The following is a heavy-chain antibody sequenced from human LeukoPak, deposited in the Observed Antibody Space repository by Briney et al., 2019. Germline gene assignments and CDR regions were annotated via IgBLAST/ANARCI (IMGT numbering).Heavy chain of an antibody. CDR3: ARKEGDAHFDY. V-gene: IGHV4-59*01. CDR1: GGSISSYY. D-gene: IGHD2-21*02. CDR2: IYYSGST. Sequence: PSETLSLTCTVSGGSISSYYWSWIRQPPGKGLEWIGYIYYSGSTNYNPSLKSRITISVDTSKNQFSLKLSSVTAADTAVYYCARKEGDAHFDYWGQGTLVTVSS. J-gene: IGHJ4*02.